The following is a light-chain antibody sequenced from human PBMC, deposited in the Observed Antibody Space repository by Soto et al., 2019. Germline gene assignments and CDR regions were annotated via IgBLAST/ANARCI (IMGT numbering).Light chain of an antibody. V-gene: IGKV1-39*01. J-gene: IGKJ3*01. CDR3: QQSYSNPRVLT. Sequence: DIQMTQSPSSLSASVGDRVTITCRASQTISRYLNWYQQKPGKAPKLLIYAASSLQTGVPSRFSGSGSGTDLTLTISSLQPEDFATYFCQQSYSNPRVLTFGPGTTVDFK. CDR2: AAS. CDR1: QTISRY.